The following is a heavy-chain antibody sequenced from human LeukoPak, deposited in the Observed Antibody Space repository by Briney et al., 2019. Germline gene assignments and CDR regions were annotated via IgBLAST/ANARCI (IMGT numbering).Heavy chain of an antibody. J-gene: IGHJ4*02. CDR3: AREHWELLAEYYFDY. CDR2: ISSSSSTI. Sequence: GGSLRLSCAASGFTSSSYSMNWVRQAPGKGLEWVSYISSSSSTIYYADSVKGRFTISRDNAKNSLYLQMNSLRAEDTAVYYCAREHWELLAEYYFDYWGQGTLVTVSS. D-gene: IGHD1-26*01. CDR1: GFTSSSYS. V-gene: IGHV3-48*01.